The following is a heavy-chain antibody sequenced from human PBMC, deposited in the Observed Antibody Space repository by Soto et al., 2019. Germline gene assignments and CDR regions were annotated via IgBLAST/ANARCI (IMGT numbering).Heavy chain of an antibody. Sequence: SETLSLTCTVAGGSISSGGYYWSWIRQHPGKGLEWIGYIYYSGSTYYNPSLKSRVTISVDTSKNQFSLKLSSVTAADTAVYYCARDGYDSSGYFDVWGQGTTVTVSS. V-gene: IGHV4-31*03. CDR1: GGSISSGGYY. J-gene: IGHJ6*02. CDR3: ARDGYDSSGYFDV. D-gene: IGHD3-22*01. CDR2: IYYSGST.